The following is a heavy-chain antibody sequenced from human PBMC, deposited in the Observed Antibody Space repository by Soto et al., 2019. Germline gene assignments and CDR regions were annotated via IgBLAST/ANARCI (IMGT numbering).Heavy chain of an antibody. CDR1: GYTFTSYG. V-gene: IGHV1-18*01. J-gene: IGHJ4*02. Sequence: ASVKVSCKASGYTFTSYGISWVRQAPGQGLEWMGWISAYNGNTNYAQKLQGRVTMTTDTSTSTAYMELRSLRSDDTAVYYCARDSWTVVPAASPSFDYWGQGTLVTVSS. CDR3: ARDSWTVVPAASPSFDY. CDR2: ISAYNGNT. D-gene: IGHD2-2*01.